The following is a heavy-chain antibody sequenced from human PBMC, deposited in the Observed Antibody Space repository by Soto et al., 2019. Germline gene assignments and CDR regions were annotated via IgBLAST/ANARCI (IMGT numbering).Heavy chain of an antibody. J-gene: IGHJ3*02. D-gene: IGHD4-17*01. CDR3: ATREPTVTPGGGDAFDI. CDR2: ISAYNGNT. Sequence: QVQLVQSGAEVKKPGASVKVSCKASGYTFTSYGISWVRQAPGQGLEWMGWISAYNGNTNYAQKLQGRVTMTTDTPTRHAYRGRGSLRTDDRAGYYGATREPTVTPGGGDAFDIWGQGTMVTVSS. V-gene: IGHV1-18*04. CDR1: GYTFTSYG.